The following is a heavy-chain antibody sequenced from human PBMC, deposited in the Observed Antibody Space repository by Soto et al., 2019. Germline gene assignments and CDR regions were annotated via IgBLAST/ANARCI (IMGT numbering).Heavy chain of an antibody. CDR2: IYYSGST. CDR3: ARDAAQGWFDP. J-gene: IGHJ5*02. D-gene: IGHD2-15*01. CDR1: GGSISSYY. Sequence: QVQLQESGPGLVKPSETLSLTCTVSGGSISSYYWSWIRQPPGKGLEWIGYIYYSGSTNYNPSLKSRVTISVDTSKNQFSLKLSSVTAADTAVYYCARDAAQGWFDPWGQGTLVTVSS. V-gene: IGHV4-59*01.